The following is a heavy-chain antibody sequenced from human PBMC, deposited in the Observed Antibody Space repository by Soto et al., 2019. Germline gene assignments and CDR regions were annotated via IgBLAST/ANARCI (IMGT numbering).Heavy chain of an antibody. V-gene: IGHV1-69*02. J-gene: IGHJ4*02. CDR1: GGTFSSYT. CDR2: IIPILGIA. D-gene: IGHD4-17*01. Sequence: SVKVSCKASGGTFSSYTISWVRQAPGQGLEWMGRIIPILGIANYAQKFQGRVTITADKSTSTAYMELSSLRSEDTAVYYCATGTTVTSYFDYWGQGTLVTVSS. CDR3: ATGTTVTSYFDY.